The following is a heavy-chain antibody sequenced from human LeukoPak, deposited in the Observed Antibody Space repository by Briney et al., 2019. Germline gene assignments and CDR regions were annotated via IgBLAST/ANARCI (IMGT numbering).Heavy chain of an antibody. D-gene: IGHD6-13*01. CDR3: AKGSLGSWYYFDY. V-gene: IGHV3-23*01. J-gene: IGHJ4*02. Sequence: GGSLRLSCAASGFTFGGSAMSWARQAPGKGPEWVSTFSRSGPDTYYADSVKGRFTIFRDNSKNTLYLQMNSLRAEDTAVYYCAKGSLGSWYYFDYWGQGTLVTVST. CDR1: GFTFGGSA. CDR2: FSRSGPDT.